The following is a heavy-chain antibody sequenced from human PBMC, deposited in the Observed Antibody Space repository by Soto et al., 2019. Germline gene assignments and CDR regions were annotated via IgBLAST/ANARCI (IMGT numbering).Heavy chain of an antibody. D-gene: IGHD6-19*01. CDR2: LHYSGST. CDR1: GGPISSSPFY. Sequence: PSETLSLTCTVSGGPISSSPFYWGWIRQPPGKGLEGIGCLHYSGSTNYNPPLKSRVTISVDTPKNQFSLKLSSVTAADTAVYYCARDQAGIAVAGRAFDIWGQGTMVTVSS. J-gene: IGHJ3*02. CDR3: ARDQAGIAVAGRAFDI. V-gene: IGHV4-39*07.